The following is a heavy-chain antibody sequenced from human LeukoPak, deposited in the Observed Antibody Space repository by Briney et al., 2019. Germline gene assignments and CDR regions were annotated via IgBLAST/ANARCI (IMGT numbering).Heavy chain of an antibody. CDR2: IDYSGSA. Sequence: SETLSLTCTVSGGSISTFYWSWVRQPPGKGLEYIGYIDYSGSANYNPSLKSRVTISVDTSRNQFSLKLSSVTAADTAVYYCARVVGAGHFDYWGQGTLVTVSS. CDR3: ARVVGAGHFDY. V-gene: IGHV4-59*12. CDR1: GGSISTFY. J-gene: IGHJ4*02. D-gene: IGHD2-15*01.